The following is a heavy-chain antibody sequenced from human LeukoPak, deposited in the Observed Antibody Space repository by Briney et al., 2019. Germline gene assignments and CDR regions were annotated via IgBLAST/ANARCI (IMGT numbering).Heavy chain of an antibody. Sequence: SETLSLTCTVSGGSISSSSYYWGWIRQPPGKGLEWIGSLYYSGSTYYNPSLKSRVTISADTSKNQFSLKLSSVTAADTAVYYCARSPQGTATTANWLDPWGQGTLVTVSS. CDR3: ARSPQGTATTANWLDP. D-gene: IGHD4-17*01. CDR2: LYYSGST. CDR1: GGSISSSSYY. V-gene: IGHV4-39*07. J-gene: IGHJ5*02.